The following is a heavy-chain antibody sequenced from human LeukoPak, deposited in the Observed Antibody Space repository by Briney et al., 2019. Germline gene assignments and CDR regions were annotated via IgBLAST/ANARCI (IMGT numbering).Heavy chain of an antibody. D-gene: IGHD5-12*01. CDR3: ARRGAYSGYDC. Sequence: PSETLSLTCTVSGGSISSYYWSWIRQPPGKGLEWIGYIYYSGSTNYNPSLKSRVTISVDTSKNQFSLKLSSVTAADTAVYYCARRGAYSGYDCWGQGTLVTVSS. CDR2: IYYSGST. CDR1: GGSISSYY. J-gene: IGHJ4*02. V-gene: IGHV4-59*08.